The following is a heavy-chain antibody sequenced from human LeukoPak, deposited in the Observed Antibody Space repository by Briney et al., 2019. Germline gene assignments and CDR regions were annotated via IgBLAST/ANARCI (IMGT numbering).Heavy chain of an antibody. CDR2: ISSSSSTT. Sequence: GGSLRLSCAASGFTFSSFSMSWVRQAPGKGLEWVSYISSSSSTTYYADSVKGRFTISRDNSKNTLYLQMNSLRAEDTAVYYCARGGPAAGRFDYWGQGTLVTVSS. J-gene: IGHJ4*02. CDR3: ARGGPAAGRFDY. CDR1: GFTFSSFS. V-gene: IGHV3-48*01. D-gene: IGHD6-13*01.